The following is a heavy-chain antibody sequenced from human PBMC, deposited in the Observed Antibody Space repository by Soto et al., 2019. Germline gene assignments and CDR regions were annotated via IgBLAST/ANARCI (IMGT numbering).Heavy chain of an antibody. Sequence: PSETLSLTCTVSGVSITPYFWSWIRRPAGEAPEWLGHIYASGRTTYNPSLKSRVTMFVSQTQVSLRLTSVTAADTAVYYCARHFDVDPSLDHYYFDLWGRGALVTVSS. CDR1: GVSITPYF. CDR2: IYASGRT. J-gene: IGHJ2*01. CDR3: ARHFDVDPSLDHYYFDL. D-gene: IGHD3-9*01. V-gene: IGHV4-4*07.